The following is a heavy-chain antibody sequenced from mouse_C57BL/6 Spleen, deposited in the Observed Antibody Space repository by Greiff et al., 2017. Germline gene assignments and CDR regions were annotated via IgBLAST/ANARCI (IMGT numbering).Heavy chain of an antibody. CDR2: ISYDGSN. CDR3: ARDNPLTPYYFDY. Sequence: ESGPGLVKPSQSLSLTCSVTGYSITSGYYWNWIRQFPGNKLEWMGYISYDGSNNSNPSLKNRISITRDTSKNQFFLKLNSVTTEDTATYYCARDNPLTPYYFDYWGQGTTLTVSS. D-gene: IGHD4-1*01. J-gene: IGHJ2*01. CDR1: GYSITSGYY. V-gene: IGHV3-6*01.